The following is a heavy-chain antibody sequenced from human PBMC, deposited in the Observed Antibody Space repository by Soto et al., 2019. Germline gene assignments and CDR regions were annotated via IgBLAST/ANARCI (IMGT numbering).Heavy chain of an antibody. J-gene: IGHJ6*02. Sequence: GGSLRLSCAASGFTFDDYAMHWVRQAPGKGLEWVSGISWNSGSIGYADSVKGRFTISRDNAKNSRYLQMNSLRAEDTALYDRAKDPRGVRGLCGMDDWGQGTTVTVSS. CDR3: AKDPRGVRGLCGMDD. D-gene: IGHD3-10*01. V-gene: IGHV3-9*01. CDR2: ISWNSGSI. CDR1: GFTFDDYA.